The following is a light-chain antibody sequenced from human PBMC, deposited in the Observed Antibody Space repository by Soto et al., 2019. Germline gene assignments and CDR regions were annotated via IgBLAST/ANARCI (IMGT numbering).Light chain of an antibody. CDR3: QQRSNWPPAWT. V-gene: IGKV3D-20*02. CDR2: AAS. J-gene: IGKJ1*01. Sequence: EIVLTQSPGTLALSPGERATLSCRASQSVSSSYLAWYQQKPGQAPRLLIAAASNRATGISDRFSGSGSGTDFTLTTSRLEPEDFAVYYCQQRSNWPPAWTFGQGTKVDIK. CDR1: QSVSSSY.